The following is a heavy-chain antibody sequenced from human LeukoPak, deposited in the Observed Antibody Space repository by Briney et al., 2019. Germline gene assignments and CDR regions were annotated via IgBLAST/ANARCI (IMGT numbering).Heavy chain of an antibody. J-gene: IGHJ6*02. Sequence: TGGSLRLSCAASRFTFNNYGMHWVRQAPGQGLEWVAIISYDGSNKYYADSVKGRFTISRDNSKNTLYLQMSSLRAEDTAVYYCAKGREYYDSSGYHGMDVWGQGTTVTVSS. CDR2: ISYDGSNK. CDR3: AKGREYYDSSGYHGMDV. CDR1: RFTFNNYG. D-gene: IGHD3-22*01. V-gene: IGHV3-30*18.